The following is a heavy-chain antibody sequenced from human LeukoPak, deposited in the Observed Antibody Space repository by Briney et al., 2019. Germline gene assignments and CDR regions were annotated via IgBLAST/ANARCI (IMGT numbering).Heavy chain of an antibody. J-gene: IGHJ3*02. CDR3: ATRGSQLPKGAFDI. D-gene: IGHD1-1*01. CDR2: MNPNSGNT. Sequence: ASVKVSCKASGYTFTNYDINWVRQATGQGLEWMGWMNPNSGNTGYAQKFQGRVTMTRNTSISTAHMELSSLRSEDTAVYYCATRGSQLPKGAFDIWGQGTMVTVSS. CDR1: GYTFTNYD. V-gene: IGHV1-8*01.